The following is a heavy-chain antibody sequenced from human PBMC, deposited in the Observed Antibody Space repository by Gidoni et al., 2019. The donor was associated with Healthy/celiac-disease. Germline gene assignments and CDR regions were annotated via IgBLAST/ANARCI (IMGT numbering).Heavy chain of an antibody. CDR2: IWYDGSNK. J-gene: IGHJ6*02. CDR1: GFTFSSYD. D-gene: IGHD2-2*01. CDR3: ARGYCSSTSCYAGGYYYYGMDV. V-gene: IGHV3-33*01. Sequence: QVQLVESGGGVVQPGRSLRLSCAASGFTFSSYDMHWVRQAPGKGLEWVAVIWYDGSNKYYADSVKGRFTISRDNSKNTLYLQMNSLRAEDTAVYYCARGYCSSTSCYAGGYYYYGMDVWGQGTTVTVSS.